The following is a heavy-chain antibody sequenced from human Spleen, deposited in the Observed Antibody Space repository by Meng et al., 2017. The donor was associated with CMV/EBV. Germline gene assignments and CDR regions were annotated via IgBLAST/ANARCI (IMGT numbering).Heavy chain of an antibody. CDR1: GFTVSSNY. D-gene: IGHD1-14*01. V-gene: IGHV3-53*05. CDR2: IYSGGST. Sequence: GESLKISCAASGFTVSSNYMSWVRQAPGKGLEWVSVIYSGGSTYYADSVKGRFTISRDNSENSLYLQMDSLRAEDTALYYCAKAYNLYYGIDVWGQGTTVTVSS. J-gene: IGHJ6*02. CDR3: AKAYNLYYGIDV.